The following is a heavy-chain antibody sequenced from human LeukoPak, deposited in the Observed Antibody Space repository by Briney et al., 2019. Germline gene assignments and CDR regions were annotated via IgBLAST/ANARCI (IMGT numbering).Heavy chain of an antibody. D-gene: IGHD6-13*01. Sequence: VEALKISCKGSGYRFTSYWIGRVRQMPGKGLEWMGNIYPGDSDTRYSPSFQGQVTISADKSISTAYLQWSSLKASDTAMYYCARLTGYSIEGWFDPWGQGTLVTVSS. CDR2: IYPGDSDT. CDR1: GYRFTSYW. CDR3: ARLTGYSIEGWFDP. J-gene: IGHJ5*02. V-gene: IGHV5-51*01.